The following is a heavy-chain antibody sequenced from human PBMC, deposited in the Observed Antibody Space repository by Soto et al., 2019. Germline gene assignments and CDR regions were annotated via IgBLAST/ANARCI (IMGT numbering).Heavy chain of an antibody. J-gene: IGHJ6*02. D-gene: IGHD6-13*01. CDR3: AKQQLAIVYGMDV. V-gene: IGHV3-48*03. CDR1: GCTFSSYE. CDR2: ISSSGSTI. Sequence: EVQLVESGGGLVQPGGSLRLSCAASGCTFSSYEMNWVRQAPGKGLEWVSYISSSGSTIYYADSVKGRFTISRDNAKNSLYLQMNSLRAEDTAVYYCAKQQLAIVYGMDVWGQGTTVTVSS.